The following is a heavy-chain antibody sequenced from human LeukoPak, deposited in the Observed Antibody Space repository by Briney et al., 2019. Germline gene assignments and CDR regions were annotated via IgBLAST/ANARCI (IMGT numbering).Heavy chain of an antibody. CDR1: GFTFSSYA. D-gene: IGHD3-22*01. Sequence: GGSLRLSCAVSGFTFSSYAMSWVRQAPGKGLEWVSAISGSGISTYYVDSVKGRFTISRDNSKNTLYLQMNSLRAEDTAVYYCAKQYYYDSSGYRDDAFDIWGQGTMVTVSS. V-gene: IGHV3-23*01. CDR2: ISGSGIST. J-gene: IGHJ3*02. CDR3: AKQYYYDSSGYRDDAFDI.